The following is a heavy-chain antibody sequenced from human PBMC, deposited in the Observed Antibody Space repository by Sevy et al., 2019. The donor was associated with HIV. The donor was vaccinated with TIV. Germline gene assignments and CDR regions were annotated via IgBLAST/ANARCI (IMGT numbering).Heavy chain of an antibody. CDR1: GGSISVYY. J-gene: IGHJ5*02. V-gene: IGHV4-59*13. CDR3: ARAPPVRSGDDSLNWFDP. Sequence: SETLSLTCTVSGGSISVYYWSWIRQPPGKALEYIGDIYYTGSTNYNPSFKSRVTISVDRSKNQLSLKLSSVTAADTAEYYCARAPPVRSGDDSLNWFDPWGQGTLVTVSS. D-gene: IGHD5-12*01. CDR2: IYYTGST.